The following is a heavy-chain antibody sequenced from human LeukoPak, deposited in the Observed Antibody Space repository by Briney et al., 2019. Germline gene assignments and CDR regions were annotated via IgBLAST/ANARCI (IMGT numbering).Heavy chain of an antibody. Sequence: SQTLSLTCTVSGGSISSGGYYWSWIRQPPGKGLEWIGYIYHSGSTYYNPSLKSRVTISVDRSKNQFSLKLSSVTAADTAVYYCARETYSGSYYKPPSIDYWGQGTLVTVSS. CDR3: ARETYSGSYYKPPSIDY. CDR1: GGSISSGGYY. V-gene: IGHV4-30-2*01. J-gene: IGHJ4*02. D-gene: IGHD1-26*01. CDR2: IYHSGST.